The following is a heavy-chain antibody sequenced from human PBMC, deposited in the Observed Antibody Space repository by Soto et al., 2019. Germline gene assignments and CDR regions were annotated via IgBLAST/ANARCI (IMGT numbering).Heavy chain of an antibody. CDR1: GGTFSSYA. D-gene: IGHD6-13*01. CDR2: IIPIFGTA. V-gene: IGHV1-69*01. J-gene: IGHJ6*02. CDR3: ARVAAAGTRFGMDV. Sequence: ASVKVSCKASGGTFSSYAISWVRQAPGQGLEWMGGIIPIFGTANYAQKFQGRVTITADESTSTAYMELSSLRSEDTAVYYCARVAAAGTRFGMDVWGQGTTVTVSS.